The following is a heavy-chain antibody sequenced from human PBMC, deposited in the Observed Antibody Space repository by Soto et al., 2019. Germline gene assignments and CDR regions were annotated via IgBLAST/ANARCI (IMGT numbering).Heavy chain of an antibody. CDR3: ARSMDTGYYYYGMDV. CDR1: DATSTNHY. J-gene: IGHJ6*02. Sequence: PSLTQSLTCTVSDATSTNHYCRCIRQKTGKGLEWIAYIYYSGSTNYNPSLKSRVTISIDTSRTQFSLKLSSVTAADTAMYYCARSMDTGYYYYGMDVWGQGTTVTVSS. V-gene: IGHV4-59*11. CDR2: IYYSGST.